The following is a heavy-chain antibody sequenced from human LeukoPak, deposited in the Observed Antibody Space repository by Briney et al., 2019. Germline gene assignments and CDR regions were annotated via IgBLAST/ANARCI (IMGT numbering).Heavy chain of an antibody. CDR3: ARRGGSSWSHWYFDL. D-gene: IGHD6-13*01. CDR2: IYYSGST. CDR1: GGSISSYY. V-gene: IGHV4-59*08. J-gene: IGHJ2*01. Sequence: SEILSLTCTVSGGSISSYYWSWIRQPPGKGLEWIGYIYYSGSTNYNPSLKSRVTISVDTSKNQFSLKLSSVTAADTAVYYCARRGGSSWSHWYFDLWGRGTLVTVSS.